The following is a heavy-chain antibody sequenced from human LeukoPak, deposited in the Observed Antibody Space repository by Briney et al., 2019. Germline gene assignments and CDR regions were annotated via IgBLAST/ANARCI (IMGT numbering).Heavy chain of an antibody. V-gene: IGHV3-30-3*01. CDR3: ARAFGSDDHFDY. Sequence: GGSLRLSCVSSGFTFNTYAIHWVRQAPGKGLEWVAVISYDGSNKYYEDSVKGRFTISRDNSKNTLYLQMNSLRAEDTAVYYCARAFGSDDHFDYWGQGTLVTVSS. CDR1: GFTFNTYA. D-gene: IGHD3-10*01. J-gene: IGHJ4*02. CDR2: ISYDGSNK.